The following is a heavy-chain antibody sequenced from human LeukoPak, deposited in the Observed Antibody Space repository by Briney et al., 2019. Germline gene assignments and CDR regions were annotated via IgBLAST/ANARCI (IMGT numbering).Heavy chain of an antibody. CDR2: ISWNSGSI. CDR1: GFTFDDYA. J-gene: IGHJ5*02. V-gene: IGHV3-9*03. Sequence: AGRSLRLSCAASGFTFDDYAMHWVRQAPGKGLEWVSGISWNSGSIGYADSVKGRFTISRDNAKNSLYLQMNSLRAEDMALCYCAKGRVYDDSWFDPWGQGTLVTVSS. CDR3: AKGRVYDDSWFDP. D-gene: IGHD3-9*01.